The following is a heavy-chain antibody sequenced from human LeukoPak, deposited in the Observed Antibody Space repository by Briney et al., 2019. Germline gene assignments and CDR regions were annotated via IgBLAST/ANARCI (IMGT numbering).Heavy chain of an antibody. CDR3: GRDQWHAY. CDR2: IGSSGNTI. V-gene: IGHV3-48*01. J-gene: IGHJ4*02. D-gene: IGHD6-19*01. CDR1: GFAFSGYS. Sequence: GGSLRLSCAASGFAFSGYSMNWVRQAPGKGLEWVSFIGSSGNTIYYADSVKGRFTVSRDNAKNSLYLQMNSLRAEDTAVYYCGRDQWHAYCGQGTLVTVSS.